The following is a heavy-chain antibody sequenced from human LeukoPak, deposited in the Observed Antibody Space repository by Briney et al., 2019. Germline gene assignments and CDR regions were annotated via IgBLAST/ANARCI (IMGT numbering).Heavy chain of an antibody. Sequence: PGGSLRLSCAASGFTFRSSAMAWVRLTPGKALEGVSSISGSGETIHNADSVKGRFVISRDNSKNTLTLLMNSLGAEDTAVYYCTKVVVSGSGDYFASWGQGTLVTVCS. CDR1: GFTFRSSA. CDR2: ISGSGETI. J-gene: IGHJ4*02. D-gene: IGHD6-19*01. CDR3: TKVVVSGSGDYFAS. V-gene: IGHV3-23*01.